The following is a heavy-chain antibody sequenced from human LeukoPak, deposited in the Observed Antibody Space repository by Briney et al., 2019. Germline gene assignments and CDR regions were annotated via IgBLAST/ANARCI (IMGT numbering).Heavy chain of an antibody. CDR1: GGSISSYY. D-gene: IGHD3-10*01. Sequence: PSETLSLTCTVSGGSISSYYWSWIRQPPGKGLEWIGEINHSGSTNYNPSLKSRVTISVDTSKNQFSLKLSSVTAADTAVYYCARQRRYYGSGSYYKSPGYFDYWGQGTLVTVSS. CDR3: ARQRRYYGSGSYYKSPGYFDY. J-gene: IGHJ4*02. CDR2: INHSGST. V-gene: IGHV4-34*01.